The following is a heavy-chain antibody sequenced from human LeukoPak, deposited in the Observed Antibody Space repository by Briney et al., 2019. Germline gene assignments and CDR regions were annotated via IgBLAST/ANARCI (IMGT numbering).Heavy chain of an antibody. Sequence: PGESLRLSCAGSGFSFSSSAMSWVRQTPGKGLEWVSSITGNGATTYYSDSVKGRFTISRDNSRNTLSLQMSSLRAEDTAVYYCAKERRRVDTEMVRSYYFENWGQGTLVTVSS. CDR2: ITGNGATT. D-gene: IGHD5-18*01. J-gene: IGHJ4*02. V-gene: IGHV3-23*01. CDR3: AKERRRVDTEMVRSYYFEN. CDR1: GFSFSSSA.